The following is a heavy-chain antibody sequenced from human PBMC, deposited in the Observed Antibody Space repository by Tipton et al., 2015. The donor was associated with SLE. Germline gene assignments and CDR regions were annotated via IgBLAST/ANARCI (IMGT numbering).Heavy chain of an antibody. CDR2: IYYSGST. V-gene: IGHV4-59*01. Sequence: TLSLTCTVSGGSISSYYWSWIRQPPGKGLEWIGYIYYSGSTNYNPSLKSRVTISVDTSKNQFSLKLSSMTAADTAVYYCASSKIAAAATGAFDIWGQGTMVTVSS. D-gene: IGHD6-13*01. CDR3: ASSKIAAAATGAFDI. J-gene: IGHJ3*02. CDR1: GGSISSYY.